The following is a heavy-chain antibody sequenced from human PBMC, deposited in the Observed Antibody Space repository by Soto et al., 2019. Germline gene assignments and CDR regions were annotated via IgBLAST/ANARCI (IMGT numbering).Heavy chain of an antibody. CDR1: GGTLSSYA. CDR3: ASNRYTRYYYYGMDV. D-gene: IGHD1-26*01. CDR2: IIPIFGTA. Sequence: TSVKVSCKDSGGTLSSYAISWVRQAHGQGLEWMGGIIPIFGTANYAQKFQGRVTITADKSTSTAYMELSSLRSEDTAVYYCASNRYTRYYYYGMDVWGQGTTVTVSS. J-gene: IGHJ6*02. V-gene: IGHV1-69*06.